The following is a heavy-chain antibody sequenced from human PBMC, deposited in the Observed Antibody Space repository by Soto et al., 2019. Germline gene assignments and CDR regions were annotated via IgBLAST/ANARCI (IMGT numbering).Heavy chain of an antibody. D-gene: IGHD3-10*01. J-gene: IGHJ4*02. CDR3: ATSYGSGRTHFDS. CDR2: VNPIVGMS. V-gene: IGHV1-69*02. Sequence: QVQLVQSGAEVKKPGSSVKVSCTASGGTFNSYTLNWVRQAPGQRLEWVGRVNPIVGMSTSASKFQGRVTMTADKPTSKAYMDLAGLKSEDTAVYYCATSYGSGRTHFDSGGQGTLVTVSS. CDR1: GGTFNSYT.